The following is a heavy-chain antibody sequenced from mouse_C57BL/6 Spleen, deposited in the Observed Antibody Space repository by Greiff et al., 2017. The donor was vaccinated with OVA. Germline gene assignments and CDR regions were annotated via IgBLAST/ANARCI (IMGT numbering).Heavy chain of an antibody. V-gene: IGHV1-19*01. D-gene: IGHD3-2*02. Sequence: VQLKESGPVLVKPGASVKMSCKASGYTFTDYYMNWVKQSHGKSLEWIGVINPYNGGTSYNQKFKGKATLTVDKSSSTAYMELNSLTSEDSAVYYCARYPQQEFAYWGQGTLVTVSA. J-gene: IGHJ3*01. CDR3: ARYPQQEFAY. CDR2: INPYNGGT. CDR1: GYTFTDYY.